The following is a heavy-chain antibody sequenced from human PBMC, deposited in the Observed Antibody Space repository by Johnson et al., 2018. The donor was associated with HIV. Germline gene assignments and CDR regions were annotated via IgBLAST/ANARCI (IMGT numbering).Heavy chain of an antibody. CDR3: AKSGPFVLVVYAPDVFDV. CDR2: ISYDGINK. V-gene: IGHV3-30-3*02. Sequence: QVQLVESGGGVVQPGGSLRLSCAASGFTFSNYGIHWVRQAPGKGLEWVAVISYDGINKYYADSVKGRFTISRDNSKNTLYLQMNSLRAENTAVYYCAKSGPFVLVVYAPDVFDVWGQGTMVTVSS. CDR1: GFTFSNYG. J-gene: IGHJ3*01. D-gene: IGHD2-8*02.